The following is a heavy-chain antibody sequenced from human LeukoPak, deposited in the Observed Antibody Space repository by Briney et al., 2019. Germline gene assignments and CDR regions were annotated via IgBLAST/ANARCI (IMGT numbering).Heavy chain of an antibody. J-gene: IGHJ3*02. CDR1: GGSIGSGSYY. CDR2: IYTSGST. D-gene: IGHD6-19*01. Sequence: SQTLSLTRTVSGGSIGSGSYYWSWIRQPAGKGLEWIGRIYTSGSTNYNPSLKSRVTISVDTSKNQFSLKLSSVTAADTAVYYCARYGYSSGWYGKSAVNAFDIWGQGTMVTVSS. V-gene: IGHV4-61*02. CDR3: ARYGYSSGWYGKSAVNAFDI.